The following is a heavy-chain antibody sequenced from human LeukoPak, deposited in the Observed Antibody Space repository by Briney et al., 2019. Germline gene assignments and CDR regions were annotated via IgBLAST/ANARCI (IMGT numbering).Heavy chain of an antibody. CDR2: ISYDGSNK. Sequence: PGRSLRLSCAASGFTFSSYAMHWVRQAPGKGLEWVAVISYDGSNKYYADSVKGRFTISRDNSKNTLYLQMNSLRAEDTAVYYCASLYSGYTWGQGTLVTVSS. D-gene: IGHD5-12*01. CDR3: ASLYSGYT. CDR1: GFTFSSYA. V-gene: IGHV3-30-3*01. J-gene: IGHJ5*02.